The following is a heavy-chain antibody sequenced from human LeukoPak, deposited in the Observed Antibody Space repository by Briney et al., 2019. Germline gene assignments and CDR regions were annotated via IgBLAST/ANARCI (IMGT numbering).Heavy chain of an antibody. CDR3: ARDRAELSSSGESGHVDF. Sequence: ASVKVSCKAYGYTFTVYYIRWGRQAPGQGLEWMGWIAPNNGGSNYAQNFQGRVTMTRDRSISTIYLELTNLRSDDTAVYYCARDRAELSSSGESGHVDFWGQGTLVTVSS. CDR2: IAPNNGGS. V-gene: IGHV1-2*02. J-gene: IGHJ4*02. D-gene: IGHD3-16*02. CDR1: GYTFTVYY.